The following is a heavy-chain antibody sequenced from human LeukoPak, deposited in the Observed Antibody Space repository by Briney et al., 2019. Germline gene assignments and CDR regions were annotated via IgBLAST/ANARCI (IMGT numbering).Heavy chain of an antibody. CDR1: GYTFTSYY. V-gene: IGHV1-46*01. CDR3: ARDTRDPRSWYQGDY. Sequence: GASVKVSCKASGYTFTSYYMHWVRQAPGQGLEWMGIINPSGGSTSYAQKFQGRVTMTRDTSTSTVYMELSSLRSEDTAVYYCARDTRDPRSWYQGDYWGQGTLVTVSS. D-gene: IGHD6-13*01. CDR2: INPSGGST. J-gene: IGHJ4*02.